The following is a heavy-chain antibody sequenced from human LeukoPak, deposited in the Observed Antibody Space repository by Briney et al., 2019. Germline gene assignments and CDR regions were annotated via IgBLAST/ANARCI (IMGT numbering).Heavy chain of an antibody. CDR2: IYTSGST. CDR1: GGSISSGSYY. CDR3: ARDSNWFDP. J-gene: IGHJ5*02. V-gene: IGHV4-61*02. Sequence: PSQTLSLTYTVSGGSISSGSYYWSWIRQPAGKGLEWIGRIYTSGSTNYNPSLKSRVTISVDTSKNQFSLKLSSVTAADTAVYYCARDSNWFDPWGQGTLVTVSS.